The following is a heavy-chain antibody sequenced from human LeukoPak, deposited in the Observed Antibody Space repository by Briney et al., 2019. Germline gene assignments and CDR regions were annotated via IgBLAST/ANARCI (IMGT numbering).Heavy chain of an antibody. D-gene: IGHD3-22*01. CDR1: GFTFSSYG. J-gene: IGHJ4*02. V-gene: IGHV3-33*01. Sequence: GGSLRLSCAASGFTFSSYGLHWVRQAPGKGLEWVAVIWYDGSNKYYADSVKGRFTISRDNSKNTLYLQMNSLRAEDTAVYYCARDRDYYDSSLGYWGQGTLVTVSS. CDR3: ARDRDYYDSSLGY. CDR2: IWYDGSNK.